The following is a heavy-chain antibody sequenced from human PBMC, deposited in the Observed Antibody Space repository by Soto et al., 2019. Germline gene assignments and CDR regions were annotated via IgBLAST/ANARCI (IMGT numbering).Heavy chain of an antibody. CDR3: AREPWSGSGVYYFDY. D-gene: IGHD5-12*01. J-gene: IGHJ4*02. V-gene: IGHV1-69*13. CDR2: IIPIFGTA. Sequence: ASVKVSCKASGGTFSSYAISWVRQAPGQGLEWMGGIIPIFGTANYAQKFQGRVTITADESTSTAYMELSSLRSEDTAAYYCAREPWSGSGVYYFDYWGQGTLVTVSS. CDR1: GGTFSSYA.